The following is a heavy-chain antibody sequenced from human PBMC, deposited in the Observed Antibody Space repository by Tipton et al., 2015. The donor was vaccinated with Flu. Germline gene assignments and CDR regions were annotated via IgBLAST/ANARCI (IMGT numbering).Heavy chain of an antibody. CDR1: GSSIRSSDYY. J-gene: IGHJ5*02. Sequence: TLSLTCSVSGSSIRSSDYYWGWIRQPPGKGLEWIGNIFHSGNPYHSPSLKSRVTISVDTSKNHFSLKLSSVTAADTAVYFCARRDYSNYVSAPKNWFDPWGQGTLVTVSS. V-gene: IGHV4-38-2*02. CDR3: ARRDYSNYVSAPKNWFDP. D-gene: IGHD4-11*01. CDR2: IFHSGNP.